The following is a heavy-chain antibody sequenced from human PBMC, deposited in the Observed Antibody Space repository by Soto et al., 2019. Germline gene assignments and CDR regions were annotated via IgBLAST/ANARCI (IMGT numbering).Heavy chain of an antibody. D-gene: IGHD4-17*01. CDR2: IYYSGST. Sequence: QVQLQESGPGLVKPSQTLSLTCTVSGGSISSGDYYWSWIRQPPGKGLEWIGYIYYSGSTYYNPSRKSRVTITVDTSKNQFSLKRSSVTAADTAVYYCARYGDYDEAFDPWGQGTLVTVSS. CDR1: GGSISSGDYY. V-gene: IGHV4-30-4*01. CDR3: ARYGDYDEAFDP. J-gene: IGHJ5*02.